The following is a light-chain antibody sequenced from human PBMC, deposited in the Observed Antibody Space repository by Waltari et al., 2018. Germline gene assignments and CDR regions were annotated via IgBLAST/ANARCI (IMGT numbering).Light chain of an antibody. V-gene: IGKV3-20*01. CDR1: QSVSSSY. CDR2: GAS. Sequence: EIVLTQSPGTLSLSPGERATLSCRASQSVSSSYLAWYQQKPGQAPRLLIYGASSRATGIPDRFSGSGSETDFTLTISRLEPEDFAVYYCQQYGNSPPSYTFGQGTKLEIK. J-gene: IGKJ2*01. CDR3: QQYGNSPPSYT.